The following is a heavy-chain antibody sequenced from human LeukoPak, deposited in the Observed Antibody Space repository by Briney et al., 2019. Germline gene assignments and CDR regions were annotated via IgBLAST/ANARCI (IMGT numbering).Heavy chain of an antibody. J-gene: IGHJ6*03. D-gene: IGHD6-6*01. V-gene: IGHV4-34*01. CDR3: ARGRAARYYYYYMDF. CDR1: GGSFSGYY. Sequence: SETLSLTCAVSGGSFSGYYWSWIRQPPGKGLEWVGEINHSGSTNYTPSRKSRVTISVDTSKNQFSLKLSSVTAADTAMSYCARGRAARYYYYYMDFLGKGTTVTVSS. CDR2: INHSGST.